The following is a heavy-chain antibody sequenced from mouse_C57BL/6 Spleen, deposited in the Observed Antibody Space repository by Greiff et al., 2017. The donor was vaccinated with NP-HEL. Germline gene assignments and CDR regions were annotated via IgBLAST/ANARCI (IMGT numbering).Heavy chain of an antibody. Sequence: EVQLQESGPGMVKPSQSLSLTCTVTGYFITSGYDWHWIRHFPGNKLEWMGYISYSGSTNYNPSLKSRISITPATSKNPFFLKLNSVTTEDTATYDCARGQLRLRDAMDYWGQGTSVTVSS. V-gene: IGHV3-1*01. J-gene: IGHJ4*01. CDR2: ISYSGST. CDR1: GYFITSGYD. D-gene: IGHD3-2*02. CDR3: ARGQLRLRDAMDY.